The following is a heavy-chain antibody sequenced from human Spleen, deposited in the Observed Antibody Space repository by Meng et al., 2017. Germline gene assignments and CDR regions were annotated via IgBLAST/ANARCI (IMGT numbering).Heavy chain of an antibody. D-gene: IGHD2-2*01. J-gene: IGHJ5*02. CDR2: ISGSGGST. CDR3: AKEDGGVDCSSTSCYDWDWFDP. V-gene: IGHV3-23*01. CDR1: GFTFSSYA. Sequence: GESLKISCAASGFTFSSYAMSWVRQAPGKGLEWVSAISGSGGSTYYADSVKGRFTISRDNSKNTLYLQMNSLRAEDTAVYYCAKEDGGVDCSSTSCYDWDWFDPWGQGTLVTVSS.